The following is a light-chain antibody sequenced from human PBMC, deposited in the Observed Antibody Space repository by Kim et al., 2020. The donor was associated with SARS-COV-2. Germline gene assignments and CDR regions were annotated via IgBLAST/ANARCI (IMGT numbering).Light chain of an antibody. CDR3: SSYAGTSGYV. J-gene: IGLJ1*01. V-gene: IGLV2-8*01. CDR1: SSDVGAYKY. Sequence: GRAVTISCTGTSSDVGAYKYVYWYQQHPGKAPKLMIFEVNERPSGVPDRFSGSKSGNTASLTVSGLQAEDEADYYCSSYAGTSGYVFGTGTKVTVL. CDR2: EVN.